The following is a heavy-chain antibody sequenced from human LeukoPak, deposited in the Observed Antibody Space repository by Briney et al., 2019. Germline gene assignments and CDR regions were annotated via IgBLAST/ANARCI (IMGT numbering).Heavy chain of an antibody. CDR1: GFTFSSSA. J-gene: IGHJ4*02. V-gene: IGHV3-23*01. D-gene: IGHD6-13*01. CDR2: SGTAGDT. CDR3: AKKTPGTRPIDH. Sequence: GGSLRLSCLVSGFTFSSSAMNWVRKAPGKGLEWVSASGTAGDTYYAASVKGRFTVSRDSSKNTLYLQMTSLSTEDTAVYYCAKKTPGTRPIDHWGQGTLVTVSP.